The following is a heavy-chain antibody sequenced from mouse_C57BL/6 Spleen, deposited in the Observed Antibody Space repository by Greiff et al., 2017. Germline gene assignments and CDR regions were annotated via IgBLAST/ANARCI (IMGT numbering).Heavy chain of an antibody. CDR1: GYTFTSYW. J-gene: IGHJ4*01. Sequence: QVQLQQSGAELAKPGASVKLSCKASGYTFTSYWMHWVKQRPGQGLEWIGYITPSSGYTKYNQKFKDKATLTADKSSSTASMELSSLTYEDSAVYYCARWVITAVVGGAMGYWGQGASVTVSS. D-gene: IGHD1-1*01. CDR2: ITPSSGYT. CDR3: ARWVITAVVGGAMGY. V-gene: IGHV1-7*01.